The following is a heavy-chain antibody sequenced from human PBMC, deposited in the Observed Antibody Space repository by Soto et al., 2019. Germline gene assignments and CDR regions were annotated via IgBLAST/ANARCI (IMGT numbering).Heavy chain of an antibody. V-gene: IGHV1-18*01. CDR2: ISAYNGNT. D-gene: IGHD2-2*01. Sequence: QVQLVQSGAEVKKPGASVKVSCKASGYTFTSYGISWVRQAPGQGLEWMGWISAYNGNTNYAQKLQGRVTMTTDTSTSTAYMELRSLRSDDTAVYYCARVPAATIYYYFYGMDVWGQGTTGTVSS. J-gene: IGHJ6*02. CDR1: GYTFTSYG. CDR3: ARVPAATIYYYFYGMDV.